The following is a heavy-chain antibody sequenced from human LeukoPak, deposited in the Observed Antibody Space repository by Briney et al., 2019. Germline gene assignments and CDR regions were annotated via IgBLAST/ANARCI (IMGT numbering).Heavy chain of an antibody. V-gene: IGHV4-4*07. J-gene: IGHJ4*02. CDR1: GGSISSYY. D-gene: IGHD5-18*01. Sequence: SETLSLTCTVSGGSISSYYWSWIRQPPGKGLEWIGRIDASGSINHNPTLKSRVTISVDRSKNQFSLRVSSVTGADTAVYYCAREGGYSYGDAPLHFDYWGQGTLVTVSS. CDR2: IDASGSI. CDR3: AREGGYSYGDAPLHFDY.